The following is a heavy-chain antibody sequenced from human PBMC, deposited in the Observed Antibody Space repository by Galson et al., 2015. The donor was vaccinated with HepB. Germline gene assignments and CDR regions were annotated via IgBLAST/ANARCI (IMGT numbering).Heavy chain of an antibody. J-gene: IGHJ4*02. V-gene: IGHV3-15*01. CDR1: GFTFSNAW. Sequence: SLRLSCVASGFTFSNAWMSWVRQAPGKGLEWVGRIKSKTDGGTTDYAAPVKGRFTISRDDSKNTLYLQMNSLKTEDTAVYYCTTDKWELLLFDYWGQGTLVTVSS. CDR2: IKSKTDGGTT. CDR3: TTDKWELLLFDY. D-gene: IGHD1-26*01.